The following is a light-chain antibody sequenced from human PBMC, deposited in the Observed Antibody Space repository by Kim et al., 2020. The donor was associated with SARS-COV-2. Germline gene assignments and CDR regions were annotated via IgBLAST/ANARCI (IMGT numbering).Light chain of an antibody. Sequence: KTVTSSCTRSSGSIASNYVQWYQQLPGNSPTTVIYENNQRPSGVPDRFSGSIDSSSNSASLTISGLKTEDEADYYCQSYDSSNPWVFGGGTQLTVL. CDR1: SGSIASNY. CDR2: ENN. CDR3: QSYDSSNPWV. V-gene: IGLV6-57*01. J-gene: IGLJ3*02.